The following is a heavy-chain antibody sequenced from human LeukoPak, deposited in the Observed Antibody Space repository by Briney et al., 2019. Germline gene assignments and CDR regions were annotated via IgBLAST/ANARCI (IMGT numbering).Heavy chain of an antibody. J-gene: IGHJ5*02. CDR2: IYHSGST. Sequence: SETLSLTCTVSGYSISSGYYWGWIRQPPGKGLEWIGSIYHSGSTYYNPSLKSRVTISVDTSKNQFSLKLSSVTAADTAVYYCTRDRSNFVNWFDPWGQGTLVTVSS. CDR3: TRDRSNFVNWFDP. V-gene: IGHV4-38-2*02. CDR1: GYSISSGYY. D-gene: IGHD4-11*01.